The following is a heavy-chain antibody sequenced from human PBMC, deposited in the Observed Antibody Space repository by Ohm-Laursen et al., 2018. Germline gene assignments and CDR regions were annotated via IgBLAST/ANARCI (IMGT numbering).Heavy chain of an antibody. Sequence: SLRLSCAASGFIFSNAWMSWVRQAPGKGLEWVANIKQDGSEKYYVDSVKGRFTISRDNAKNSLYLQMNSLRAEDTAVYYCATPGGSPYWGQGTLVTVSS. CDR3: ATPGGSPY. J-gene: IGHJ4*02. CDR1: GFIFSNAW. V-gene: IGHV3-7*03. CDR2: IKQDGSEK. D-gene: IGHD1-1*01.